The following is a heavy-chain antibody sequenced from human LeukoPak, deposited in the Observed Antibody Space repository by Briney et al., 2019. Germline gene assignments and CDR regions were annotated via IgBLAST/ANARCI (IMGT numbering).Heavy chain of an antibody. CDR2: IIPIFGTA. J-gene: IGHJ4*02. CDR3: ARGGYSYGPYFDY. Sequence: GASVKVSCKASGGTFSSYAISWVRQAPGQGLEWMGGIIPIFGTANYAQKFQGRVTITTDESTSTAYMELSSLRSEDTAVYYCARGGYSYGPYFDYWGQGTLVTVSS. CDR1: GGTFSSYA. V-gene: IGHV1-69*05. D-gene: IGHD5-18*01.